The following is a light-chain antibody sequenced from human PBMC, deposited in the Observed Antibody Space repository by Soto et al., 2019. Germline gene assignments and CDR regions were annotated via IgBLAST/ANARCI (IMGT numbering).Light chain of an antibody. J-gene: IGLJ3*02. CDR2: EVS. Sequence: QSALTQPASVSGSPGQSIIISCTGTSSDVGSYNFVSWYQQHPGKAPKLMIYEVSKRPSGVSNRFSGSKSGNTASLTISGLQPEDEADYYCCSYAGNSGGFGGGTKVTVL. V-gene: IGLV2-23*02. CDR3: CSYAGNSGG. CDR1: SSDVGSYNF.